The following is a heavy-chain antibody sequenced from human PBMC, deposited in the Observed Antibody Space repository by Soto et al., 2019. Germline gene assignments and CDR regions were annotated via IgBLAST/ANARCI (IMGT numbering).Heavy chain of an antibody. D-gene: IGHD1-26*01. J-gene: IGHJ4*02. CDR1: GFIFDDYG. CDR3: VRGASLNFDY. Sequence: EVQLVESGGGVLRPGESLRLSCAASGFIFDDYGMSWARQAPGKGLEWVSGVNWNGGSTGYADFVKGRFTISRDNAKNFLFLQMNSLRVEDTAFYYCVRGASLNFDYWGQGTLVTVSS. CDR2: VNWNGGST. V-gene: IGHV3-20*04.